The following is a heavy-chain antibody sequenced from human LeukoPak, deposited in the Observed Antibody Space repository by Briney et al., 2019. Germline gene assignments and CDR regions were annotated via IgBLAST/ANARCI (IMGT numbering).Heavy chain of an antibody. CDR2: INSDGSST. CDR3: ARVSITMVRSFDY. J-gene: IGHJ4*02. CDR1: GFTFSSYW. V-gene: IGHV3-74*01. Sequence: GGSLRLSCAASGFTFSSYWMHWVRQAPGKGLVWVPRINSDGSSTSYADSVKGRFTISRDNAKNTLYLQMNSLRAEDTAVYYCARVSITMVRSFDYWGQGTLVTVSS. D-gene: IGHD3-10*01.